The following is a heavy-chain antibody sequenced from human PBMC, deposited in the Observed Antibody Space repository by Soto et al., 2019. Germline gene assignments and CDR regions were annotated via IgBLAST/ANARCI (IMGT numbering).Heavy chain of an antibody. V-gene: IGHV1-69*01. CDR2: IIPILTTP. J-gene: IGHJ6*02. D-gene: IGHD2-8*02. CDR1: GGTFSIYG. Sequence: QVQLVQSGAEVKKTGSSVKVSCKASGGTFSIYGFSWVRQAPGQGPEWIGGIIPILTTPNYAQKFQGRGTLVADEPTTTVYMELSSLKFEDTSVSYCATSVGIAPTGEDGMDVWGQGTSVTVSS. CDR3: ATSVGIAPTGEDGMDV.